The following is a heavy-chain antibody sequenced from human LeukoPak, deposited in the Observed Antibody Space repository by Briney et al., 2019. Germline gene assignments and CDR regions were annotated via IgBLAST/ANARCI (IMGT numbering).Heavy chain of an antibody. CDR2: ISSGGSIM. V-gene: IGHV3-11*04. CDR3: ARWSLSIYYYYMDV. CDR1: GFTFSSYS. Sequence: GGSLRLSCAASGFTFSSYSMTWIRQAPGKGLEWVSYISSGGSIMQYAESVQGRFSISRDNGKKSLSLQMNNLRVEDTAVYYCARWSLSIYYYYMDVWGQGTTVTVSS. J-gene: IGHJ6*03.